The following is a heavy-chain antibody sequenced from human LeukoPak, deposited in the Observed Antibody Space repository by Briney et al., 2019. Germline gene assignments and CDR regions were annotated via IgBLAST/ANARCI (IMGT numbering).Heavy chain of an antibody. CDR2: IYHSGST. CDR1: GGSISSSNW. V-gene: IGHV4-4*02. Sequence: PSETLSPTCAVSGGSISSSNWWSWVRQPPGKGLEWIGEIYHSGSTNYNPSLKSRVTISVDKSKNQFSLKLSSVTAADTAVYYCARRYYDILTGYYAIDYWGQGTLVTVSS. J-gene: IGHJ4*02. D-gene: IGHD3-9*01. CDR3: ARRYYDILTGYYAIDY.